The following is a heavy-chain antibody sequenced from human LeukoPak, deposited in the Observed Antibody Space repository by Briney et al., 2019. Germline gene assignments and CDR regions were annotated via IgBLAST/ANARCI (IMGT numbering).Heavy chain of an antibody. CDR1: GGTFSSYA. J-gene: IGHJ6*03. CDR2: IIPIFGTA. Sequence: ASVKVSCKASGGTFSSYAISWVRQAPGQGLEWMGGIIPIFGTANYAQKFQGRVTITADKSTSTAYMELSSLRSEDTAVYYCARDKRYCSGGSCFSYYYYMDVWGKGTTVTVSS. D-gene: IGHD2-15*01. CDR3: ARDKRYCSGGSCFSYYYYMDV. V-gene: IGHV1-69*06.